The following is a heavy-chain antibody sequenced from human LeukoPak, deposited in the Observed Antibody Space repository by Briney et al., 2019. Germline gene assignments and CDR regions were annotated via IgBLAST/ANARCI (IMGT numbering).Heavy chain of an antibody. CDR1: GFTFDDYG. D-gene: IGHD6-13*01. J-gene: IGHJ3*02. V-gene: IGHV3-20*04. CDR3: AKDNRYSFYAFDI. CDR2: INWNGGST. Sequence: GGSLRLSCAASGFTFDDYGMSWVRQAPGKGLEWVSGINWNGGSTGYADSVKGRFTISRDNAKNSLYLKMNSLRAEDMALYYCAKDNRYSFYAFDIWGQGTMVTVSS.